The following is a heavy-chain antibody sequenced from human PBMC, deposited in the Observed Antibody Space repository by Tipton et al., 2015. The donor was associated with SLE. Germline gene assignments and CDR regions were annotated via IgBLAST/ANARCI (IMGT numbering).Heavy chain of an antibody. D-gene: IGHD3-10*01. J-gene: IGHJ4*02. V-gene: IGHV4-39*07. Sequence: TLSLTCTVSGGSISSSSYYWGWIRQPPGKGLEWIGSIYYSGSTYYNPSLKSRVTISVDTSKNQFSLKLSSVTAADTAVYYCARGGLGRFLDYWGQGTLVTVSS. CDR1: GGSISSSSYY. CDR3: ARGGLGRFLDY. CDR2: IYYSGST.